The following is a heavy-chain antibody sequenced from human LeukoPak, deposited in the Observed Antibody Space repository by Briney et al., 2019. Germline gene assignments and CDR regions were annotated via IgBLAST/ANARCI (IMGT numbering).Heavy chain of an antibody. D-gene: IGHD3-9*01. Sequence: GASVKVSCKASGGTFSSYAISWVRQAPGQGLEWMGWISAYNGNTNYAQKLQGRVTMTTDTSTSTAYMELRSLRSDDTAVYYCARVLTGYYNPYYYYYGMDVWGKGTTVTVSS. J-gene: IGHJ6*04. CDR1: GGTFSSYA. CDR2: ISAYNGNT. CDR3: ARVLTGYYNPYYYYYGMDV. V-gene: IGHV1-18*01.